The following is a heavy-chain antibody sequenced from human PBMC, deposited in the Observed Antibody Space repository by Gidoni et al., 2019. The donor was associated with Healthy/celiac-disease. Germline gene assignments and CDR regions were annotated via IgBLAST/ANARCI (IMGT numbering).Heavy chain of an antibody. V-gene: IGHV3-43D*03. Sequence: EVQLVESGGVVVQPGGSLRLSCAASGFTFDDYAMHWVRQAPGQGLEWVSLSSWDGGSTYYADSVKGRFTISRDNSKNSLYLQMNSLRAEDTALYYCAKEKNAPRVEEGGYFDYWGQGTLVTVSS. J-gene: IGHJ4*02. CDR3: AKEKNAPRVEEGGYFDY. D-gene: IGHD1-1*01. CDR2: SSWDGGST. CDR1: GFTFDDYA.